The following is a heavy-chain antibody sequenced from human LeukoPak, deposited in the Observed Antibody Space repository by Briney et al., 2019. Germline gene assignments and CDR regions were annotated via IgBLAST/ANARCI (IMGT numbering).Heavy chain of an antibody. CDR1: GGSIRGYY. CDR3: ARRDI. V-gene: IGHV4-59*01. Sequence: SETLSLTCSVSGGSIRGYYWSWIQQPPGEGLDWIGKIYSSGTTTYNPSLKSRVTISVDTSKNQFSLQLSSVTTADTAVYYCARRDIWGQGTLVTVS. CDR2: IYSSGTT. J-gene: IGHJ3*02.